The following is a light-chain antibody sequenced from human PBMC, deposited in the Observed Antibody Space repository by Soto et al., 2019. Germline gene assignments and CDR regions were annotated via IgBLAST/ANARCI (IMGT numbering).Light chain of an antibody. Sequence: QSVLTQPPSVSGAPGHRVTISCTGTYSNIGEGYQVHWYQQLPGAAPKLLISGNTDRPSGVPDRFSGSKSGNTASLTISGLQAEDEADYYCCSYAGSYTWVFGGGTKVTVL. V-gene: IGLV1-40*01. CDR1: YSNIGEGYQ. J-gene: IGLJ3*02. CDR3: CSYAGSYTWV. CDR2: GNT.